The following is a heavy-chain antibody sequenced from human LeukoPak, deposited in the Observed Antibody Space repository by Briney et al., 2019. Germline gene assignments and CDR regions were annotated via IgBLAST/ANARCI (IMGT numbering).Heavy chain of an antibody. D-gene: IGHD5-18*01. J-gene: IGHJ4*02. CDR3: ARQVTWIQLWPHFDY. CDR1: GYSSTSYW. V-gene: IGHV5-51*01. CDR2: IYPGDSDT. Sequence: GESLKISCKGSGYSSTSYWIGWVRQMPVKGLGWMGIIYPGDSDTRYSPSFQGQVTISADKSISTAYLQWSSLKASDTAMYYCARQVTWIQLWPHFDYWGQGTLVTVSS.